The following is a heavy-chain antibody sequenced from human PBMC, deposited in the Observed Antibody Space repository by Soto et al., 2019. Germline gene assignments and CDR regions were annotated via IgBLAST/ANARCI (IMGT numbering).Heavy chain of an antibody. CDR3: ARVPDY. V-gene: IGHV4-30-2*01. CDR1: GGSISRGGYS. Sequence: LSLTCAVSGGSISRGGYSWSWIRQPPGKGLEWIGYIYHSGSTYYNPSLKSRVTISVDRSKNQFSLKLSSVTAADTALYYCARVPDYWGQGTLVTVS. CDR2: IYHSGST. J-gene: IGHJ4*02.